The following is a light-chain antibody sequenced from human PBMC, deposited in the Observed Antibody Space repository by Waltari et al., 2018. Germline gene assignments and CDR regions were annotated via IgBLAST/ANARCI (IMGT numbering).Light chain of an antibody. Sequence: DIHLTQSPSSLSASVGDRVTITCRASRGISSYLAWYQQKPVKAPKLLIYAASTLQSGVPLRFSGSGSGTEFTLTISSLQPEDFATYYCQQVNTYSWTFGQGTKVEIK. CDR1: RGISSY. V-gene: IGKV1-9*01. CDR3: QQVNTYSWT. CDR2: AAS. J-gene: IGKJ1*01.